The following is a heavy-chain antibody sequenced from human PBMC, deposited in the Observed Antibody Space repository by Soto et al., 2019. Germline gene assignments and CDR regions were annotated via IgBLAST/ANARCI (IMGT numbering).Heavy chain of an antibody. D-gene: IGHD2-2*01. CDR3: ARGGVKGVVVPAAKTYYYYYMDV. CDR2: INPNSGGT. Sequence: ASVKVSCKASGYTFTVYYMHWVRQAPGQGLEWMGWINPNSGGTNYAQKFQGWVTMTRDTSISTAYMELSRLRSDDTAVYYCARGGVKGVVVPAAKTYYYYYMDVWGKGTTVTVSS. J-gene: IGHJ6*03. V-gene: IGHV1-2*04. CDR1: GYTFTVYY.